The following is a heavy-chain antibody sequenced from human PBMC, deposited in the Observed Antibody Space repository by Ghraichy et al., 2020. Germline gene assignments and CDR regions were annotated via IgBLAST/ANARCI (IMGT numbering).Heavy chain of an antibody. Sequence: ASVKVSCKASGYTFTGYYMHWVRQAPGPGLEWKGRINPNSGGTNYAQRFQGRVTMTRDTSISTAYMELGRLRSDDTAEYYCAGRYDFWSGSHDYYGMDVWGQGTTVTVSS. V-gene: IGHV1-2*06. J-gene: IGHJ6*02. D-gene: IGHD3-3*01. CDR3: AGRYDFWSGSHDYYGMDV. CDR2: INPNSGGT. CDR1: GYTFTGYY.